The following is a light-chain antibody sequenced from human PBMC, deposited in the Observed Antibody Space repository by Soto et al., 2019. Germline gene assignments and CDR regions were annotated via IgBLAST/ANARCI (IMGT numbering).Light chain of an antibody. J-gene: IGKJ1*01. V-gene: IGKV3-11*01. CDR2: ESF. Sequence: EIVLTQSPATLSLSPGERATLSCRASQSLNNHLAWYQHKPGQAPRLLIYESFNRAIGVPVRFSGSVSGTEFTITIESPESEHFALYYCEQRGGWPPKVGQGTNVEI. CDR3: EQRGGWPPK. CDR1: QSLNNH.